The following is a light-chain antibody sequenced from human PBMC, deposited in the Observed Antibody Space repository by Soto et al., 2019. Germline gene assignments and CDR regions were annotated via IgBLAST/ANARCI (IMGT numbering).Light chain of an antibody. J-gene: IGKJ4*01. V-gene: IGKV1-8*01. CDR2: GAS. CDR1: QPISTS. CDR3: QQYYRYPIT. Sequence: AIHMTQSPSSFSASTGDTITITCRASQPISTSLAWYQQKPGQAPKVLIFGASTMQSGVPSRFSGSGSGTDFTLTISCLQSEDFPSYYCQQYYRYPITFGGGTQLEIK.